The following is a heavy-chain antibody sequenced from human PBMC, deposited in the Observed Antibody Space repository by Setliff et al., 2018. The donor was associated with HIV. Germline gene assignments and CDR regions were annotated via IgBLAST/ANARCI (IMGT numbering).Heavy chain of an antibody. V-gene: IGHV4-39*07. CDR2: IYYSGFT. D-gene: IGHD6-6*01. Sequence: SETLSLTCTVSGGSISSSSYYWGWIRQPPGKGLEWIGSIYYSGFTYYNPSLKSRVTISVDTSKNQFSLKLSSVTAADTAVYYCARAHIGIAARWSGWFDPWGQGTLVTVSS. CDR1: GGSISSSSYY. CDR3: ARAHIGIAARWSGWFDP. J-gene: IGHJ5*02.